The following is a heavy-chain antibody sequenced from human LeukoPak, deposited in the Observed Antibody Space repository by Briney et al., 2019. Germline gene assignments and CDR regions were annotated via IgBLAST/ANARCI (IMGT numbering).Heavy chain of an antibody. CDR2: INSDGSEG. Sequence: GGSLRLSCAVSGFTFSGFWMSWSRQAPGKGLEWVASINSDGSEGYYADVVKGLFTISRDNAKNSLYLQINSLRAEDMAVYYCARGYCGGDCYGDWGQGTLVTVSS. D-gene: IGHD2-21*02. V-gene: IGHV3-7*01. CDR3: ARGYCGGDCYGD. CDR1: GFTFSGFW. J-gene: IGHJ1*01.